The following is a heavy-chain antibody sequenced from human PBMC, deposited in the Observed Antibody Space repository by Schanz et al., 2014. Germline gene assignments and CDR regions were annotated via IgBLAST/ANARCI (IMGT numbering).Heavy chain of an antibody. J-gene: IGHJ4*02. Sequence: VQLVESVLGLVQPGGSLRLSCAASGFIFNDYYMNWIRQAPGKGLEWLSYISTTGAIIYYADSVQGRFTISRDNAKNSLYLQMNSLRAEDTAVYYCARGAVTLSYFDYWGQGTLITVSS. D-gene: IGHD4-17*01. V-gene: IGHV3-11*01. CDR1: GFIFNDYY. CDR3: ARGAVTLSYFDY. CDR2: ISTTGAII.